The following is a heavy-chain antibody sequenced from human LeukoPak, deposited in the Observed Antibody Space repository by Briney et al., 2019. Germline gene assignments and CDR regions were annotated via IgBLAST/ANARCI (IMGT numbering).Heavy chain of an antibody. Sequence: PSETLSLTCAVSGGSISSSNWWSWVRQPPGKGLEWIGEIYHSGSTNYSPSLKSRVTISVDKSKNQFSLKLSSVTAADTAVYYCARGLDIVVVPAVDWFDPWGQGTLVTVSS. J-gene: IGHJ5*02. CDR1: GGSISSSNW. D-gene: IGHD2-2*01. CDR3: ARGLDIVVVPAVDWFDP. CDR2: IYHSGST. V-gene: IGHV4-4*02.